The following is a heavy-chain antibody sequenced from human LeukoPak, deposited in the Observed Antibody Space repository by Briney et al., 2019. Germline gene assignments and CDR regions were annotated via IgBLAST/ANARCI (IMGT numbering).Heavy chain of an antibody. CDR3: ARLSGGSYPEEPFDY. V-gene: IGHV5-51*01. CDR2: IYPGDSDT. Sequence: GESLKISCKGSGYSFTSYWIGWVRQMPGKGLEWMGIIYPGDSDTRYGPSFQGQVTISADKSISTAYLQWSSLKASDTAMYYCARLSGGSYPEEPFDYWGQGTLVTVSS. J-gene: IGHJ4*02. D-gene: IGHD1-26*01. CDR1: GYSFTSYW.